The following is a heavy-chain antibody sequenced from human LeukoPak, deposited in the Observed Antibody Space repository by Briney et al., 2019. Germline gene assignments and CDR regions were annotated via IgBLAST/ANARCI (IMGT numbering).Heavy chain of an antibody. CDR2: ISGSGGST. CDR3: AKVEKDYYGSGSFNWFDP. D-gene: IGHD3-10*01. V-gene: IGHV3-23*01. CDR1: GFTVSSNY. Sequence: GGSLRLSCAASGFTVSSNYMSWVRQAPGKGLEWVSAISGSGGSTYYADSVKGRFTISRDNSKNTLYLQMNSLRAEDTAVYYCAKVEKDYYGSGSFNWFDPWGQGTLVTVSS. J-gene: IGHJ5*02.